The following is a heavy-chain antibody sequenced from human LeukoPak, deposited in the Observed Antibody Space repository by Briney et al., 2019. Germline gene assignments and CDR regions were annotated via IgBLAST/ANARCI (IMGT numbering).Heavy chain of an antibody. Sequence: PGGSLRLSCAASGFTFSNAWMSWVRQAPGKGLEWVGRIKSKTDGGTTDYAAPVKGRFTISRDDSKNTLYLQMNSLKTEDTAVYYCTTVYYYDSSGYDYWGQGTLVTVSS. CDR1: GFTFSNAW. V-gene: IGHV3-15*01. CDR3: TTVYYYDSSGYDY. J-gene: IGHJ4*02. CDR2: IKSKTDGGTT. D-gene: IGHD3-22*01.